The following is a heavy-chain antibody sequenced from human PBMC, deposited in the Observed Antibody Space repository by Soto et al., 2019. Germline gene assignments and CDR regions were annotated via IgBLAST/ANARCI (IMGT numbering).Heavy chain of an antibody. D-gene: IGHD6-13*01. J-gene: IGHJ4*02. V-gene: IGHV4-34*01. CDR2: VNHRGST. Sequence: ETLSLTCAVYGGSFNDHYWTWIRQPPGKGLEWIGEVNHRGSTNYNPPLKSRVTISADTSKNQVSLKLTSVTAADTAVYYCVRGISVNVLVQRDAPDKYYFDSWGQGTLVTVS. CDR3: VRGISVNVLVQRDAPDKYYFDS. CDR1: GGSFNDHY.